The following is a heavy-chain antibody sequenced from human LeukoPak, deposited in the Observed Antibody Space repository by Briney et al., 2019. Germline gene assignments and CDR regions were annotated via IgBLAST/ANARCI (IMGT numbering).Heavy chain of an antibody. CDR3: ARHITRRYFDY. D-gene: IGHD1-20*01. CDR1: GGSISSYY. V-gene: IGHV4-59*08. J-gene: IGHJ4*02. CDR2: IHHSRST. Sequence: SETLSLTCTVSGGSISSYYWSWIRQPPGKGLEWIGDIHHSRSTNYNPSLKSRVTISVDTSKNQFSLKLSSVTAADTAVYYCARHITRRYFDYWGQGTLVTVSS.